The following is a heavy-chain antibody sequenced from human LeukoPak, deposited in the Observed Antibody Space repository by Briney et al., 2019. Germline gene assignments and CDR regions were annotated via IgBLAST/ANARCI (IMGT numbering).Heavy chain of an antibody. V-gene: IGHV3-7*01. Sequence: GGSLRLSCAASGFTFSSYWMSWVRQAPGKGLEWVANIKQDGSEKYYVGSVKGRFTISRDNAKNSLYLQMNSLRAEDTAVYYCARDRAFGGVIGAFDIWGQGTMVTVSS. CDR1: GFTFSSYW. CDR3: ARDRAFGGVIGAFDI. J-gene: IGHJ3*02. D-gene: IGHD3-16*01. CDR2: IKQDGSEK.